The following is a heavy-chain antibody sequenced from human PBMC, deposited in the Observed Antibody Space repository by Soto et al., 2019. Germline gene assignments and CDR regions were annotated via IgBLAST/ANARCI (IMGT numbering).Heavy chain of an antibody. CDR2: IRETGNT. Sequence: PGGSLRLSCAASGFTFSNYAMSWIRQAPGKGLEWVSTIRETGNTYYADSVRGRFATSRDNSENTLYLQMSSLRAEDTAVYYCAKQQMGVIRALDYCGQGTLVTVYS. D-gene: IGHD1-26*01. CDR1: GFTFSNYA. J-gene: IGHJ4*02. V-gene: IGHV3-23*01. CDR3: AKQQMGVIRALDY.